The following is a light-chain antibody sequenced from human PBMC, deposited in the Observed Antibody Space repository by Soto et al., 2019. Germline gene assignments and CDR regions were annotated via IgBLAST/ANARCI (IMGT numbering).Light chain of an antibody. V-gene: IGKV3-20*01. Sequence: EIVLTQSPGTLSLSPREKTNLSCKANQNFSSYLAWYQQKPGQAPRLLISGASSRATGIPDRFSGSGSGTDFTLTISRLEPEDFAVYYCQQYGSSPGTFGGGTKVDIK. CDR1: QNFSSY. CDR2: GAS. J-gene: IGKJ4*01. CDR3: QQYGSSPGT.